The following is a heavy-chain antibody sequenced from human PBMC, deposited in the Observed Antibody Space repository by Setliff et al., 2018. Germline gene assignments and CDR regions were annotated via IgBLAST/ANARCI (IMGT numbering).Heavy chain of an antibody. Sequence: ASVKVSCKTSGYTFTDYGITWVRQAPGQGLEWMGWISGYTGNTNYAHKLQGRVTITADESTSTGYMELRSLRSDDTAVYYCARELRSPYWHLDSWGQGTQVTVSS. CDR1: GYTFTDYG. V-gene: IGHV1-18*01. CDR3: ARELRSPYWHLDS. J-gene: IGHJ5*01. CDR2: ISGYTGNT. D-gene: IGHD3-16*01.